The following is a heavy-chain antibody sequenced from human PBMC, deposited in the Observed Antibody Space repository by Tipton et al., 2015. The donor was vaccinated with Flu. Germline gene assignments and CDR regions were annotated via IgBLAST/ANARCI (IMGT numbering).Heavy chain of an antibody. Sequence: QMQLVQSGAEVKKPGASVKVSCKASGYTFTSYGISWVRQAPGQGLEWMGWISAYNGNTNYAQKLQGRDTMTTDTSTGAAYMELRRLRSDDTAVYYCARDYRPRRKVVVITLFGMDVWGQGTTVTVSS. V-gene: IGHV1-18*01. D-gene: IGHD3-22*01. CDR2: ISAYNGNT. CDR3: ARDYRPRRKVVVITLFGMDV. CDR1: GYTFTSYG. J-gene: IGHJ6*02.